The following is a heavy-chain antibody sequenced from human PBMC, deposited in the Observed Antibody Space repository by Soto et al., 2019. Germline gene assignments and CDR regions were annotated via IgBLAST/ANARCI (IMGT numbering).Heavy chain of an antibody. CDR2: INPNTGAT. Sequence: ASVKVSCKASGYTFTDYYMHWVRQAPGQGPEWVGWINPNTGATHSAQKFQGRVTMTRDTSLNTAYMEVTSLRSDDTAVYFCGGAPIGGGAPYYIDFWGQGTLVTVSS. D-gene: IGHD3-16*01. CDR3: GGAPIGGGAPYYIDF. J-gene: IGHJ4*02. CDR1: GYTFTDYY. V-gene: IGHV1-2*02.